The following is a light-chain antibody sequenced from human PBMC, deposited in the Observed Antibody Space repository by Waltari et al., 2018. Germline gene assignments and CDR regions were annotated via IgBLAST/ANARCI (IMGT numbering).Light chain of an antibody. Sequence: DIQITQSPSSLSASVGDRVTITCRWSQGISNSLAWDQQKPGTAPKLLVYAASRFESGVPSSVRGSGSGTDYTLTISSLQPEDFATYYCQQSYINPPWTFGQGTKVEIK. J-gene: IGKJ1*01. CDR2: AAS. CDR3: QQSYINPPWT. CDR1: QGISNS. V-gene: IGKV1-NL1*01.